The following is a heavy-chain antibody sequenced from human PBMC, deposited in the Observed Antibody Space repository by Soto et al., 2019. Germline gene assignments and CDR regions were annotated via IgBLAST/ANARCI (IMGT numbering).Heavy chain of an antibody. J-gene: IGHJ6*02. CDR1: GYTFTSYA. CDR3: AKDFDYYYYAMDV. Sequence: ASVKVSCKASGYTFTSYAIHWLRQAPGQTLEWMGWINAGNGNTKYSDNFQGRVTITRDTSASTAYMELSSLIFEDTAVYYCAKDFDYYYYAMDVWGRGTLVTVSS. CDR2: INAGNGNT. V-gene: IGHV1-3*01.